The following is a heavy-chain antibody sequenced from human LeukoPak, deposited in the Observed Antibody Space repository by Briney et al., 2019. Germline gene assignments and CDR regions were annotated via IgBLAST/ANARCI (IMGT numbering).Heavy chain of an antibody. D-gene: IGHD3-22*01. CDR2: IYSGGST. J-gene: IGHJ6*03. CDR3: ATGSGSSYYYYYMDV. Sequence: GGSLRLSCAASGFTVSSNYMSRVRQAPGKGLEWVSLIYSGGSTYYADSVKGRFTISRDSSKNTLYLQMNSLRAEDTAVYYCATGSGSSYYYYYMDVWGKGTTVTVSS. V-gene: IGHV3-53*01. CDR1: GFTVSSNY.